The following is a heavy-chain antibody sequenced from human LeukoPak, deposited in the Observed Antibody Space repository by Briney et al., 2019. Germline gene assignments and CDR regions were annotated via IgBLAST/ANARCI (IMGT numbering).Heavy chain of an antibody. CDR3: ARDNKVRDDFWSGYYDY. D-gene: IGHD3-3*01. V-gene: IGHV1-24*01. Sequence: ASVKVSCKVSGYTLTELSMHWVRQAPGKGLEWMGGFDPEDGETIYAQKFQGRVTMTEDTSTDTAYMELSSLRSEDTAVYYCARDNKVRDDFWSGYYDYWGQGTLVTVSS. CDR1: GYTLTELS. CDR2: FDPEDGET. J-gene: IGHJ4*02.